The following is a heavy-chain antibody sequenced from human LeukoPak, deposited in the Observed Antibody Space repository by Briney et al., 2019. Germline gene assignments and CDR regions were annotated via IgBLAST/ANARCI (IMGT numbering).Heavy chain of an antibody. CDR2: IYHSGST. Sequence: PSGTLSLTCAVSGGXISSSNCWSWVRQPPGKGLEWIGEIYHSGSTNYNPSLKSRVTISVDKSKNQFSLKLSSVTAADTAVYYCARDLVGSSWYPLDYWGQGTLVTVSS. CDR1: GGXISSSNC. CDR3: ARDLVGSSWYPLDY. J-gene: IGHJ4*02. V-gene: IGHV4-4*02. D-gene: IGHD6-13*01.